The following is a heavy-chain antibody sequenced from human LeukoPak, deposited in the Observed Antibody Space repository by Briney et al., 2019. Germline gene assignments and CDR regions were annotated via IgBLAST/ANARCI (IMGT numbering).Heavy chain of an antibody. D-gene: IGHD3-16*02. CDR3: ARRTHVWGSYRYLGGAFDI. CDR2: INHSGST. J-gene: IGHJ3*02. Sequence: SETLSLTCAVYGGSFSGYYWSWIRQPPGKGLEWIGEINHSGSTNYNPSLKSRVTISVDTSKNQFSLKPSSVTAADTAVYYCARRTHVWGSYRYLGGAFDIWGQGTMVTVSS. CDR1: GGSFSGYY. V-gene: IGHV4-34*01.